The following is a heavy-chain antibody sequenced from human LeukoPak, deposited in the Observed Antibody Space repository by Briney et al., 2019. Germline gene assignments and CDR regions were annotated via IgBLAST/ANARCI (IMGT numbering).Heavy chain of an antibody. J-gene: IGHJ4*02. D-gene: IGHD5-12*01. CDR1: GYTFTSYG. CDR3: ARNPLHLYSGYDYLFDY. Sequence: ASVKVSCKASGYTFTSYGISWVRQAPGQGLEWMGWISAYNGNTNYAQKLQGRVTMTTDTSTSTAYMELRSLRSDDTAVYYCARNPLHLYSGYDYLFDYWGQGTLVTVSS. V-gene: IGHV1-18*04. CDR2: ISAYNGNT.